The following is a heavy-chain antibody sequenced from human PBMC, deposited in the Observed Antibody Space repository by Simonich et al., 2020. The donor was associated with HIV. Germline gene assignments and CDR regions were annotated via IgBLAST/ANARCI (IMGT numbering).Heavy chain of an antibody. CDR3: AHRRLNWGGDYFDY. CDR1: GFSLSTSGVG. J-gene: IGHJ4*02. D-gene: IGHD7-27*01. CDR2: IFWDDDK. Sequence: QITLKESGPTLVKPTQTLTLTCTFSGFSLSTSGVGVGWIRQPPGKALEWLALIFWDDDKRDSPSLKSRLTITKETSKNQVVLTMTNMDPVDTATYYCAHRRLNWGGDYFDYWGQGTLVTVSS. V-gene: IGHV2-5*02.